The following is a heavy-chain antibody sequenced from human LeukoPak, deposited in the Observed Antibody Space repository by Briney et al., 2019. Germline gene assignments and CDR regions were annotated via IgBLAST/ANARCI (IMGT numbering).Heavy chain of an antibody. CDR1: GGTFSSYA. CDR2: IIPIFGTA. Sequence: ASVKVSCKASGGTFSSYAISWVRQAPGQGLEWMGGIIPIFGTANYAQKFQGRVTITTDESTSTAYMELSSLRSEDTAVYYCARDRCSNTSCYTDDAFDIWGQGTMVTVSS. CDR3: ARDRCSNTSCYTDDAFDI. J-gene: IGHJ3*02. V-gene: IGHV1-69*05. D-gene: IGHD2-2*02.